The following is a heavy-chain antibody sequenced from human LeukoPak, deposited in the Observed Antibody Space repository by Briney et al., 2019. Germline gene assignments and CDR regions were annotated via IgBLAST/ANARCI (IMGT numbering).Heavy chain of an antibody. Sequence: SVKVSCKASGYTFTSYYMHWVRQAPGQGLEWMGIINPSGGSTSYAQKFQGRVTMTRDTSTSTVYMELSSLRSEDTAVYYCARDKSGSGYYPVWYFDYWGQGTLVTVS. CDR1: GYTFTSYY. D-gene: IGHD3-22*01. J-gene: IGHJ4*02. CDR3: ARDKSGSGYYPVWYFDY. V-gene: IGHV1-46*01. CDR2: INPSGGST.